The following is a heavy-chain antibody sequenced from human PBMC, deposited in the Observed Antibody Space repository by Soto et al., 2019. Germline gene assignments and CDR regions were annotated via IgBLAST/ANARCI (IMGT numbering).Heavy chain of an antibody. CDR2: IYYSGST. J-gene: IGHJ4*02. V-gene: IGHV4-59*01. CDR3: AREGVMGATEGIFDY. CDR1: GGSISSYY. D-gene: IGHD1-26*01. Sequence: SETLSLTCTVSGGSISSYYWSWIRQPPGKGLEWIGYIYYSGSTNYNPSLKSRVTISVDTSKNQFSLKLSSVTAADTAVYYCAREGVMGATEGIFDYWGQGTLVTVSS.